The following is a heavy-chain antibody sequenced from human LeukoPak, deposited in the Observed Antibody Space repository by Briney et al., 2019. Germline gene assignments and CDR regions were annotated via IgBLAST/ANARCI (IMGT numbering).Heavy chain of an antibody. V-gene: IGHV3-7*01. D-gene: IGHD2-2*01. CDR2: IKQEGREK. CDR3: ARATTSSNY. CDR1: GFTFSSYW. Sequence: PGRSLRLSCAASGFTFSSYWMSWVRQAPGKGLEWVANIKQEGREKYYVDSVKGRFTISTDNAKNSLYLQMNSLRAEDTAVYYCARATTSSNYWGQGTLVTVSS. J-gene: IGHJ4*02.